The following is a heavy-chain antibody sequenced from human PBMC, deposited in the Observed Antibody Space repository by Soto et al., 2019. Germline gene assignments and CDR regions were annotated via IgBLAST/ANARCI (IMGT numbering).Heavy chain of an antibody. Sequence: SETLSLTCTVSGGSISSGGYFWSWVRQHPGKGLEWIGNIYYSGRTYYNPSLKSRVTISVDTSKNQFSLNLSSVTAADTAVYYCARFAKEENPKVGSWYYFDYWGQGTRVTVSS. V-gene: IGHV4-31*03. CDR1: GGSISSGGYF. CDR3: ARFAKEENPKVGSWYYFDY. CDR2: IYYSGRT. J-gene: IGHJ4*02. D-gene: IGHD6-13*01.